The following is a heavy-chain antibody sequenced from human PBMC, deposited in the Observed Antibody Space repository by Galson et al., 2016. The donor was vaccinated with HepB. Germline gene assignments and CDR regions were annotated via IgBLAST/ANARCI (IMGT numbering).Heavy chain of an antibody. Sequence: SLRLSCAASGFTFSTSAMSWVRQAPGRGLEWVSASNPSDGRTYCADSVKGRFTTSRDNSKNMLYLQMDSLRAEDTAVYFCAKEHGAYPRNWFDPWGQGTLVTVSS. D-gene: IGHD4-17*01. CDR3: AKEHGAYPRNWFDP. CDR2: SNPSDGRT. J-gene: IGHJ5*02. V-gene: IGHV3-23*01. CDR1: GFTFSTSA.